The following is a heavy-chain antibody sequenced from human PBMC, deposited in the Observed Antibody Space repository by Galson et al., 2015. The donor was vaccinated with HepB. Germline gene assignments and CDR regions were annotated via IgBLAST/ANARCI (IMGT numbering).Heavy chain of an antibody. D-gene: IGHD3-10*01. Sequence: SLRLSCAASGFTFSSYAMHWVRQAPGKGLEWVAVISYDGSNKYYADSVKGRFTISRDNSKNTLYLQMNSLRAEDTAVYYCASPRGPFMVRGVSLVYWGQGTLVTVSS. V-gene: IGHV3-30*04. CDR1: GFTFSSYA. CDR3: ASPRGPFMVRGVSLVY. J-gene: IGHJ4*02. CDR2: ISYDGSNK.